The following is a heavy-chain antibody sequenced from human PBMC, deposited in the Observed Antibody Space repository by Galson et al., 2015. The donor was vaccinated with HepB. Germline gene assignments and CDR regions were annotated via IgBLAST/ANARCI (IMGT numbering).Heavy chain of an antibody. CDR3: VKRITIFGVVISLHSPYAFDI. J-gene: IGHJ3*02. CDR1: GFTFSSYA. V-gene: IGHV3-64D*09. CDR2: ISSNGGST. Sequence: SLRLSCAASGFTFSSYAMHWVRQAPGKGLEYVSAISSNGGSTYYADSVKGRFTISRDNSKNTLYLRMSSLRAEDTAVYYCVKRITIFGVVISLHSPYAFDIWGQGTMVTVSS. D-gene: IGHD3-3*01.